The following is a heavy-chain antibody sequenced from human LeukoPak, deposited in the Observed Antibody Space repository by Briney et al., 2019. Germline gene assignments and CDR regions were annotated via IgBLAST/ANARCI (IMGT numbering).Heavy chain of an antibody. J-gene: IGHJ6*01. Sequence: GGSLRLSCAPSGITLNSHYMTGVRQAPGKGLEGVAVIDSGGSENSAESVKGRFSVYRDNSMHPLYLQMNSLRVEDTAVYYCARTYGDYDYYYGMDVWGQGTTVTVSS. CDR1: GITLNSHY. D-gene: IGHD4-17*01. CDR2: IDSGGSE. CDR3: ARTYGDYDYYYGMDV. V-gene: IGHV3-66*01.